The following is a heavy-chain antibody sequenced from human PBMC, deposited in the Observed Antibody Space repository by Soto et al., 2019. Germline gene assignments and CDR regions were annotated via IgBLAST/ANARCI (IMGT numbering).Heavy chain of an antibody. CDR3: AILPTVTTSFDY. Sequence: GGSLRLSCAASGFTFSSYAMSWVRQAPGKGLEWVSAISGSGGSTYYADSVKGRFTISRDNSKNTLYLQMNSLRAEDTAVYYCAILPTVTTSFDYWGQGTLVTVSS. J-gene: IGHJ4*02. CDR2: ISGSGGST. CDR1: GFTFSSYA. D-gene: IGHD4-17*01. V-gene: IGHV3-23*01.